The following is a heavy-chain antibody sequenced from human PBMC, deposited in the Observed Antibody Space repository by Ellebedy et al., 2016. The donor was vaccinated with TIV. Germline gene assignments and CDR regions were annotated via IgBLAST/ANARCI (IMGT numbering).Heavy chain of an antibody. CDR2: ISGNGDST. V-gene: IGHV3-23*01. Sequence: GESLKISXVASGFTFTTYAMSWVRQAPGKGLEWVSAISGNGDSTYYVDSVKGRFTISRDNSKNTLFLQMNSLRAEDTAVYYCAKGPTTRYYYMGVWGKGTTVTVSS. J-gene: IGHJ6*03. D-gene: IGHD1-26*01. CDR3: AKGPTTRYYYMGV. CDR1: GFTFTTYA.